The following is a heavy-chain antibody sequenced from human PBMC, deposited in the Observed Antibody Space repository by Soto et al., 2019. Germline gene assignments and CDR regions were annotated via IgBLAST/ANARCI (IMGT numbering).Heavy chain of an antibody. Sequence: QVQLVQSGAEVKKPGASVKVSCKASGYTFTSYGLSWVRQAPGQGLEWMGWINGYTGNTKYAQKFQGRVTMTTDTSTNTASLDLWTLISDDTAVYYCARSWVTGKGGIDVWGQGTTVTVSS. D-gene: IGHD3-16*01. CDR3: ARSWVTGKGGIDV. J-gene: IGHJ6*02. CDR2: INGYTGNT. CDR1: GYTFTSYG. V-gene: IGHV1-18*01.